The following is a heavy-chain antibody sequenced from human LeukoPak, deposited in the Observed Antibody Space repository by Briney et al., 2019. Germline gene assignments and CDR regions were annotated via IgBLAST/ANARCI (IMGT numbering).Heavy chain of an antibody. Sequence: SETLSLTCTVSGGSISSSNYYWGWIRQPPGKGLEWIGNIYYSGSTYYNPSLKSRVTISVDTSKNHFSLKLSSVTAADTAVYYCARVYNWFDPWGQGTLVTVSS. CDR2: IYYSGST. CDR1: GGSISSSNYY. V-gene: IGHV4-39*02. J-gene: IGHJ5*02. CDR3: ARVYNWFDP.